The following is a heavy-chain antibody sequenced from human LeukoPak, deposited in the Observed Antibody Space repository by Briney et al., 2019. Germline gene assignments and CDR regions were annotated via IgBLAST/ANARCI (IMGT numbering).Heavy chain of an antibody. CDR1: GFTFSSYA. CDR3: AKELASGMDV. Sequence: GGSLRLSCAASGFTFSSYAMSWVREAPGKGLERVSAISGSGGSTYYADSVRGGFPISRDNSKNTLYLQMNALRAEDTAVYYCAKELASGMDVWGQGTTVTASS. D-gene: IGHD5-12*01. V-gene: IGHV3-23*01. J-gene: IGHJ6*02. CDR2: ISGSGGST.